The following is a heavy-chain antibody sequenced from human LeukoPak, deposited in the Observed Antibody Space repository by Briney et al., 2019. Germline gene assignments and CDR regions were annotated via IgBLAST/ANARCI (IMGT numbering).Heavy chain of an antibody. Sequence: GGSLRLSCAGSAFTVSNHAMSWVRQTPGKGLEWVSGISAGGGNTLYADSVKGRFTISRNNSKNTLYLHMDSLSVEDTALYFCVYYDSSGYYYGRLRYWGQGTPVTVSS. V-gene: IGHV3-23*01. D-gene: IGHD3-22*01. J-gene: IGHJ4*02. CDR2: ISAGGGNT. CDR1: AFTVSNHA. CDR3: VYYDSSGYYYGRLRY.